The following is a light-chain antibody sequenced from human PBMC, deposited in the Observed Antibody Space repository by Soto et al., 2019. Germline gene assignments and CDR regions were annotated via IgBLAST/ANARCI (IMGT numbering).Light chain of an antibody. CDR3: QQSFSTPWT. V-gene: IGKV1-39*01. CDR2: AAS. CDR1: QSISSY. J-gene: IGKJ1*01. Sequence: DIPMTQSPSSLSASVGDRVTITCRASQSISSYLIWHQQKPGKAPNLLIYAASSLQSGVPSRFSSSGSGTDFTLTISSLQPEDFATYYCQQSFSTPWTFGQGTKVEIK.